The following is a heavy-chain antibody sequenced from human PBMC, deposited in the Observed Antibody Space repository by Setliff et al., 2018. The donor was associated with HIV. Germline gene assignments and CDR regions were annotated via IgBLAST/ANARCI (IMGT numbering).Heavy chain of an antibody. CDR1: GASITSHY. J-gene: IGHJ4*02. CDR3: AKGAGFYGDYTFDH. Sequence: KTSETLSLTCTVSGASITSHYWSWIRQSPGRELEWIGYIYSTGSPNYNPSLQSRVTISMVASRNQFSLKVTSVTAADTAVYYCAKGAGFYGDYTFDHWGQGRKGTVSS. CDR2: IYSTGSP. V-gene: IGHV4-59*11. D-gene: IGHD4-17*01.